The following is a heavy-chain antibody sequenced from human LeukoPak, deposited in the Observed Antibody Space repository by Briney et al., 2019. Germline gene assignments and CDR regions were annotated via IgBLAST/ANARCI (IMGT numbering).Heavy chain of an antibody. J-gene: IGHJ4*02. Sequence: PGGSLSLSCAASGFTVSTDHMSWVRQAPGKGLEWVAVSYSGGSRQYAESVKGRFIISRDNSKHMLYLQMNSLRAEDTALYYCARVWELSFDHWGQGTLVTVSS. CDR2: SYSGGSR. CDR1: GFTVSTDH. CDR3: ARVWELSFDH. D-gene: IGHD1-26*01. V-gene: IGHV3-53*01.